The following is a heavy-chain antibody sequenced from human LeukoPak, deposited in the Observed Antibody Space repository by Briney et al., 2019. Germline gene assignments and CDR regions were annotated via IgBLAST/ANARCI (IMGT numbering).Heavy chain of an antibody. CDR1: GLSFSNYW. J-gene: IGHJ4*02. V-gene: IGHV3-74*01. CDR2: TNLHGTAV. D-gene: IGHD3-16*01. CDR3: ASAYTYVRLGDH. Sequence: GGSLRLSCEVPGLSFSNYWMHWVRHAPGKGLVWVARTNLHGTAVDYADSVKGRFIISRDNAKNTLFLQMNSLRVEDTAVYYCASAYTYVRLGDHWGQGTLVTVSS.